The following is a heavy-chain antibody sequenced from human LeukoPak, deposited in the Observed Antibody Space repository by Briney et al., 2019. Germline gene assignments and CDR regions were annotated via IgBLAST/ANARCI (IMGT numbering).Heavy chain of an antibody. Sequence: PSVKVSCKASGGTFSSYAISWVRQAPGQGLEWMGGIIPIFGTANYAQKFQGRVTITADESTSTAYMELSSLRSEDTAVYYCARGAPDPYYDFWSGYGTFDPWGQGTLVTVSS. V-gene: IGHV1-69*13. CDR1: GGTFSSYA. J-gene: IGHJ5*02. CDR2: IIPIFGTA. CDR3: ARGAPDPYYDFWSGYGTFDP. D-gene: IGHD3-3*01.